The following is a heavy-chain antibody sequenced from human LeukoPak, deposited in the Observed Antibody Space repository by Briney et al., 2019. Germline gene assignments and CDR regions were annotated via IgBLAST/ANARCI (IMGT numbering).Heavy chain of an antibody. J-gene: IGHJ5*02. D-gene: IGHD3-16*02. CDR2: IYPGDSDT. V-gene: IGHV5-51*01. Sequence: GESLKISCKGSGYSFTSYWIGWVRPMPGKGLEWMGIIYPGDSDTRYSPSFQGQVTISADKSISTAYLQWSSLKASDTAMYYCARRRSYDYVWGSYRYTDANWFDPWGQGTLVTVSS. CDR1: GYSFTSYW. CDR3: ARRRSYDYVWGSYRYTDANWFDP.